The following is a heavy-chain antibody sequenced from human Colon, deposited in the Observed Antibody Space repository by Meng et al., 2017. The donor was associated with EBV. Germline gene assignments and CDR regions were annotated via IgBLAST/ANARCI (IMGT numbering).Heavy chain of an antibody. D-gene: IGHD3-16*01. CDR1: EASTIRSNW. Sequence: LEPAPRHVTLRGALYPTCGAPEASTIRSNWWRWVRQPPGKGLEWMGYILHPGVTNYNPSLKCRVSLSVDRSRIQASLNLNSVTAADTAIYYCARGEDYTWDVWGQGILVTVSS. V-gene: IGHV4-4*03. CDR3: ARGEDYTWDV. CDR2: ILHPGVT. J-gene: IGHJ4*02.